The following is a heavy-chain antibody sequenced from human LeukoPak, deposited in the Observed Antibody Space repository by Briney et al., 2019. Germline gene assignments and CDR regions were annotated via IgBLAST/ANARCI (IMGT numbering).Heavy chain of an antibody. CDR2: INPSGGST. CDR3: ARGRRITMVRGVIRPYYMDV. V-gene: IGHV1-46*01. J-gene: IGHJ6*03. Sequence: ASVKVSCKASGYAFTSYYMHWVRQAPGQGLEWMGIINPSGGSTSYAQKFQGRVTMTRDMSTSTVYMELSSLRSEDTAVYYCARGRRITMVRGVIRPYYMDVWGKGTTVTISS. D-gene: IGHD3-10*01. CDR1: GYAFTSYY.